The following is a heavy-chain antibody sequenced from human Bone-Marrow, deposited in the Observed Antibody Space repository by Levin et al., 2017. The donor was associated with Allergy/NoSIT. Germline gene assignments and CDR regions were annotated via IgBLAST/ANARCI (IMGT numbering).Heavy chain of an antibody. CDR1: GGSISGYY. J-gene: IGHJ6*02. CDR3: ARDHSIIAASDTHYFYGMDV. CDR2: IYYTGNT. V-gene: IGHV4-59*01. Sequence: RSQTLSLTCTVSGGSISGYYWSWIRQPPGKGLEWIGYIYYTGNTIYNPSLQSRVTISLDTSKNQLSLKLTAVTAADTAVYYCARDHSIIAASDTHYFYGMDVWGQGTTVTVSS. D-gene: IGHD6-13*01.